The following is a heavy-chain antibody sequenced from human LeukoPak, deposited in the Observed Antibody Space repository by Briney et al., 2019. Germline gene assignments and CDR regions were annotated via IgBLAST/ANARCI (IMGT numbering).Heavy chain of an antibody. J-gene: IGHJ4*02. CDR3: ASRLYYDSSGYYGSIRY. V-gene: IGHV4-34*01. D-gene: IGHD3-22*01. Sequence: SETLSLTCAVYGGSFSGYYWSWIRQPPGKGLEWIGEINHSGSTNYNPSPKSRVTISVDTSKNQFSLKLSSVTAADTAVYYCASRLYYDSSGYYGSIRYWGQGTLVTVSS. CDR2: INHSGST. CDR1: GGSFSGYY.